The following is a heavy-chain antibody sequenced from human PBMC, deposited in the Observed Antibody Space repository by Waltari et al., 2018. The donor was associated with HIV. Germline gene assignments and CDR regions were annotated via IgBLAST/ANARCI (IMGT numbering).Heavy chain of an antibody. D-gene: IGHD6-13*01. V-gene: IGHV1-69*08. CDR1: GGTFSSYT. CDR2: IIPIRGIA. Sequence: QVQLVQSGAEVKKPGSSVKVSCKASGGTFSSYTISWVRQAPGQGLEWMGRIIPIRGIANYAQKFQGRVTITADKSTSTAYMELSSLRSEDTAVYYCARDLPMAAAGTNFDYWGQGTLVTVSS. CDR3: ARDLPMAAAGTNFDY. J-gene: IGHJ4*02.